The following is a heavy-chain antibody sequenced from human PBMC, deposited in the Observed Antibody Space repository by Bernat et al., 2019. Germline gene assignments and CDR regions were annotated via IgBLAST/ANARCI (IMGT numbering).Heavy chain of an antibody. D-gene: IGHD2-15*01. CDR3: ARGGGHCSGGTCYSGRDAFDI. J-gene: IGHJ3*02. CDR2: IYYSGST. CDR1: GGSISSSSYY. V-gene: IGHV4-39*01. Sequence: QLQLQESGPGLVKSSETLSLTCSVSGGSISSSSYYWGWIRQPPGKGLDGLGSIYYSGSTYYNPSLKSRVTVSVDTSKNRLSLKLSSVTATETAVYYCARGGGHCSGGTCYSGRDAFDIWGQGTMVTVSS.